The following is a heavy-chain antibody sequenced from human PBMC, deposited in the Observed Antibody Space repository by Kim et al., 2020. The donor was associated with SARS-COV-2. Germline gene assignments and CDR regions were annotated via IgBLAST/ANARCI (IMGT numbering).Heavy chain of an antibody. Sequence: DTVNGRFTIARDKSKDTLYQQMNSLRAEDTAVYYCAKLKGGMAAADFDYWGQGTLVTVSS. CDR3: AKLKGGMAAADFDY. J-gene: IGHJ4*02. D-gene: IGHD6-13*01. V-gene: IGHV3-23*01.